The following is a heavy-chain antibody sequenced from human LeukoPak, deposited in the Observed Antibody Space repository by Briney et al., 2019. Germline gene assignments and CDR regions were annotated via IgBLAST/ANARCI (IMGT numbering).Heavy chain of an antibody. D-gene: IGHD2-2*01. CDR2: IYHSGST. J-gene: IGHJ6*03. CDR1: GYSISSGYY. CDR3: ARQCSSTVPHYYYMDV. Sequence: SETLSLTCAVSGYSISSGYYCGWIRQPPGKGLEGIGSIYHSGSTYYNPSLKSRVTISVDTSKNQFSLKLSSVTAADTAVYYCARQCSSTVPHYYYMDVWGKGTTVTVFS. V-gene: IGHV4-38-2*01.